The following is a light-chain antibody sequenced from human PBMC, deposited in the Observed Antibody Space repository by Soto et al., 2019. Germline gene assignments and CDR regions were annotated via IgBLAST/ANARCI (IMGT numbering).Light chain of an antibody. CDR2: DAS. Sequence: EIVLTQSPATLSLSPGERATLSCRASQSVSSYLAWYQQKPGQAPRLLIYDASTRATGIPARFSGSGSGTDFTLTISSREPEDFAVDYCQQRSNGPPMYTFGQGTKLEIK. CDR3: QQRSNGPPMYT. J-gene: IGKJ2*01. V-gene: IGKV3-11*01. CDR1: QSVSSY.